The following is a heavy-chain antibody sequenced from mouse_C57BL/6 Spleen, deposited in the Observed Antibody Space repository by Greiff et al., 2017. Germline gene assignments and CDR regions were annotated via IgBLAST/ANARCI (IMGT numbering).Heavy chain of an antibody. CDR3: ARGYISYYFDY. J-gene: IGHJ2*01. V-gene: IGHV3-6*01. CDR2: ISYDGSN. CDR1: GYSITSGYY. D-gene: IGHD1-3*01. Sequence: EVKLMESGPGLVKPSQSLSLTCSVTGYSITSGYYWNWIRQFPGNKLEWMGYISYDGSNNYNPSLKNRISITRDTSKNQFFLKLNSVTTEDTATYYCARGYISYYFDYWGQGTTLTVSS.